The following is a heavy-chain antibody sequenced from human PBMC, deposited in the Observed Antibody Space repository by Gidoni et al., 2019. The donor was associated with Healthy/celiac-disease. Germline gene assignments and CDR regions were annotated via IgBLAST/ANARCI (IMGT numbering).Heavy chain of an antibody. CDR3: ACYGEPFYYYMDV. D-gene: IGHD4-17*01. J-gene: IGHJ6*03. CDR2: ISYDGSNK. CDR1: GFTFSSYG. V-gene: IGHV3-30*03. Sequence: QVQLVESGGGVVQPGRSLRLSCAAPGFTFSSYGMHWVRQAPGKGLEWVAVISYDGSNKYYADSVKGRFTISRDNSKNTLYLQMNSLRAEDTAVYYCACYGEPFYYYMDVWGKGTTVTVSS.